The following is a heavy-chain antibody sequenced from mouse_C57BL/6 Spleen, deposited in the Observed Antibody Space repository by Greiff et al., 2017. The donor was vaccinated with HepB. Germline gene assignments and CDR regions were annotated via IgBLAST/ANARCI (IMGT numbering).Heavy chain of an antibody. Sequence: VQLQESGAELVRPGASVTLSCKASGYTFTDYEMHWVKQTPVHGLEWIGAIDPETGGTAYNQKFKGKAILTADKSSSTAYMELRSLTSEDSAVYYCTRRDGYGELYYAMDYWGQGTSVTVSS. J-gene: IGHJ4*01. CDR1: GYTFTDYE. V-gene: IGHV1-15*01. CDR3: TRRDGYGELYYAMDY. D-gene: IGHD2-2*01. CDR2: IDPETGGT.